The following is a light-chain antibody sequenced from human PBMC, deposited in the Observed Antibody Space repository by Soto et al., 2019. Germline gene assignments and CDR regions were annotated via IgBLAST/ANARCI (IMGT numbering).Light chain of an antibody. CDR3: CSYAGTYTPWV. CDR1: SRDVGDYNY. CDR2: RVT. J-gene: IGLJ3*02. Sequence: QSALTQPASVSGSPGQSITISCTGSSRDVGDYNYVSWYQQHPGKVPKLIIYRVTGRPSGVPDRFSGSKSGNTASLTISGLQAEDEADYFCCSYAGTYTPWVFGGGTKVTVL. V-gene: IGLV2-11*01.